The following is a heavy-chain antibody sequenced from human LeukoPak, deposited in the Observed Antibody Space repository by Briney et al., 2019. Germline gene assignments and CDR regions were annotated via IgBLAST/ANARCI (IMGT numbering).Heavy chain of an antibody. V-gene: IGHV3-30-3*02. CDR1: GFTFSSYA. CDR2: ISYDGSNK. CDR3: AKSPTSIAARPNHGVPDY. D-gene: IGHD6-6*01. Sequence: PGGPLRLSCAASGFTFSSYAMPWVRQAPGKGLEWVAVISYDGSNKYYADSVKGRFTISRDNSKSTLYLQMNSLRAEDTAVYYCAKSPTSIAARPNHGVPDYWGQGTLVTVSS. J-gene: IGHJ4*02.